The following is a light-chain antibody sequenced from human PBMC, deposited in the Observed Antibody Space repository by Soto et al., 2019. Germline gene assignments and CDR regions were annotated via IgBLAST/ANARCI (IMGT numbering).Light chain of an antibody. CDR1: QYIGRY. J-gene: IGKJ4*01. V-gene: IGKV1-39*01. CDR3: QQTYRTPLT. CDR2: AAS. Sequence: DIQMTQSPSSLSASVGERVTITCRAGQYIGRYLNWYQQKPGKAPKLLIYAASSLHSGVPSRFSGSGSGTDFTLTISSLQPEDFATYSCQQTYRTPLTFGGGTKVDI.